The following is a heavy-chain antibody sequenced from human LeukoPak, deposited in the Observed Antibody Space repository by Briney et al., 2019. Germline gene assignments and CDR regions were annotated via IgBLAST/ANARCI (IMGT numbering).Heavy chain of an antibody. Sequence: GGSLRLSCSASGFAFSSYAMHWVRQAPGKGLEYVSAISSNGGSTYYADSVKGRFTISRDNSKNTLYLQMSSLRAEDTAVYYCVKGGCSSWYYFDYWGQGTLVTVSS. CDR3: VKGGCSSWYYFDY. J-gene: IGHJ4*02. V-gene: IGHV3-64D*06. CDR1: GFAFSSYA. D-gene: IGHD6-13*01. CDR2: ISSNGGST.